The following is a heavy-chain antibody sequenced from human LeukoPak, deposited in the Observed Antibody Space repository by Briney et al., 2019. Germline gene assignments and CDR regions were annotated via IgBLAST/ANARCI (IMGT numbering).Heavy chain of an antibody. D-gene: IGHD2-15*01. CDR2: ISNNGGYT. CDR3: AKQLGYCSDGSCYFPY. J-gene: IGHJ4*02. CDR1: GFTFSSSA. V-gene: IGHV3-23*01. Sequence: GGSLRLSCAASGFTFSSSAMSWVRQAPGKGLEWVSAISNNGGYTYYADSVQGRFTISRDNPKSTLCLQMNSLRAEDTAVYYCAKQLGYCSDGSCYFPYWGQGTLVTVSS.